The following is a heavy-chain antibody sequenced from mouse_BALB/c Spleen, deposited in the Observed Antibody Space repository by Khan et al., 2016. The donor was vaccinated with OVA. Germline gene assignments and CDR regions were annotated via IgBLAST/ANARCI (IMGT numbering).Heavy chain of an antibody. V-gene: IGHV1-9*01. CDR2: ILPGSGRT. CDR3: ARYGHHCDFDY. CDR1: GYTFSSYW. Sequence: VQLQQSGAELMKPGASVKISCKATGYTFSSYWIEWVKQRPGHGLEWIGEILPGSGRTNYNERFKGKATFTADTSSSTVYMQLSSLTSEDSAVYYCARYGHHCDFDYWGAGTTVTVSS. J-gene: IGHJ1*01. D-gene: IGHD1-1*02.